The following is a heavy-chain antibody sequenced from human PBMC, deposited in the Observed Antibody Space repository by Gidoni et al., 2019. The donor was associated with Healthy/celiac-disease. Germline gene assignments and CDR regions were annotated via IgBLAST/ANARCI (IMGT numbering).Heavy chain of an antibody. CDR3: TTGAAGYYYYGMDV. CDR1: GFTFSNAW. V-gene: IGHV3-15*01. CDR2: IKSKTDGGTT. J-gene: IGHJ6*02. D-gene: IGHD2-15*01. Sequence: EVQLVESGGGLVKPGGSLRLSCAASGFTFSNAWMSWVRQAPGKGLEWVGRIKSKTDGGTTDYAAPVKGRFTISRDDSKNTLYLQMNSLKTEDTAVYYCTTGAAGYYYYGMDVWGQGTTVTVSS.